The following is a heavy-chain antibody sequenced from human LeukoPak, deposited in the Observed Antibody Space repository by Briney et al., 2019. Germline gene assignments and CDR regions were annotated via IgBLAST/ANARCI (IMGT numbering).Heavy chain of an antibody. J-gene: IGHJ4*02. V-gene: IGHV3-30*02. CDR3: AKDWAAGTSQYYFDY. Sequence: GGSLRLSCAASGFTFGSYGMHWVRQAPGKGLEWVAFIRYDGSNKYYADSVKGRFTISRDNSKNTLYLQMNSLRAEDTAVYYCAKDWAAGTSQYYFDYWGQGTLVTVSS. D-gene: IGHD6-19*01. CDR2: IRYDGSNK. CDR1: GFTFGSYG.